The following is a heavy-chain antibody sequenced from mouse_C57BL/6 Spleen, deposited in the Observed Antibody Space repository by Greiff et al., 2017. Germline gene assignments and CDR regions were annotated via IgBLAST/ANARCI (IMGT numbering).Heavy chain of an antibody. D-gene: IGHD1-1*01. CDR1: GYTFTSYW. V-gene: IGHV1-61*01. CDR3: AWGSYGSSYGYFDD. CDR2: IYPSDGDT. Sequence: QVQLKQSGAELVRPGSSVKLSCKASGYTFTSYWMDWVKQRPGQGLEWIGNIYPSDGDTHYNPKFKDKATLTADKSSRTAYLQLSRLTSADSAVYYFAWGSYGSSYGYFDDWGTGTSVTVSS. J-gene: IGHJ1*03.